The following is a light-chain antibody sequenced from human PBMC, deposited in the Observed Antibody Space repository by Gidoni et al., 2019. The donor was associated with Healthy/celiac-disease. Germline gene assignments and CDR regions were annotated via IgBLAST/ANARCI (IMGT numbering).Light chain of an antibody. Sequence: SYLLTQPPSVSVAPGQTARITCGGNNIGSKSVHWYQQNPGQAPVLVVYDESDRPSGIPERFSGSNSGNTATLTISRVEAGDEADYYCQVWDSSSDPVVFGGGTKLTVL. CDR1: NIGSKS. V-gene: IGLV3-21*02. J-gene: IGLJ2*01. CDR3: QVWDSSSDPVV. CDR2: DES.